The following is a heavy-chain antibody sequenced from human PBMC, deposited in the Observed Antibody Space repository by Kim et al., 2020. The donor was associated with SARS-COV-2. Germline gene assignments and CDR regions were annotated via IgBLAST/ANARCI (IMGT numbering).Heavy chain of an antibody. Sequence: ASVKVSCKASGYTFTSYAMHWVRQAPGQRLEWMGWINAGNGNTKYSQKFQGRVTITRDTSASTAYMELSSLRSEDTAVYYCARGIAAAGYNPQLQLKFDPWGQGTLVTVSS. J-gene: IGHJ5*02. CDR3: ARGIAAAGYNPQLQLKFDP. V-gene: IGHV1-3*01. CDR2: INAGNGNT. CDR1: GYTFTSYA. D-gene: IGHD6-13*01.